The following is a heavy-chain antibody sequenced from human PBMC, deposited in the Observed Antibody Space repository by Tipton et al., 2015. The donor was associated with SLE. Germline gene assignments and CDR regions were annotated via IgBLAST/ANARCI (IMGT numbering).Heavy chain of an antibody. CDR1: RFTFSSYW. CDR3: ARRGGDAFDI. V-gene: IGHV3-7*01. D-gene: IGHD6-25*01. Sequence: SLRLSCAASRFTFSSYWMAWVRQAPGKGLEWVANIKEDGSEKYSVDSVKGRFTISRDNAKNSLYLQMNSLRAEDTAVYYCARRGGDAFDIWGQGTMVTVSS. CDR2: IKEDGSEK. J-gene: IGHJ3*02.